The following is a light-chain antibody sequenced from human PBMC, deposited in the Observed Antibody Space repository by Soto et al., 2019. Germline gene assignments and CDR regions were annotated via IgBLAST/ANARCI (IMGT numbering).Light chain of an antibody. CDR2: DVS. CDR3: ASYTTSSTHV. CDR1: SSDVGGYSY. V-gene: IGLV2-14*01. Sequence: QSALTQPASVSGSPGQSIAISCTGTSSDVGGYSYVSWYQQQPGKAPKLVISDVSNRPSGVSDRFSGSKSGNTASLTISGLQTEDEADYYCASYTTSSTHVFGTGTKVTV. J-gene: IGLJ1*01.